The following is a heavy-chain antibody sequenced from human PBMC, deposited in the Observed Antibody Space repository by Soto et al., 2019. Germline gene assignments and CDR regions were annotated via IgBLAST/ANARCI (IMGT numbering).Heavy chain of an antibody. CDR2: IGPAGDI. V-gene: IGHV3-13*01. CDR1: GFTFRNYD. D-gene: IGHD4-17*01. J-gene: IGHJ6*02. Sequence: GGSLRLSCAASGFTFRNYDMHWVRQITGRGLEWVSTIGPAGDIYSPGSVKGRFTISRDNSRSTLSLQMNSLRVEDTAVYYCVRDIITTGLLGVWGRGTPVTVSS. CDR3: VRDIITTGLLGV.